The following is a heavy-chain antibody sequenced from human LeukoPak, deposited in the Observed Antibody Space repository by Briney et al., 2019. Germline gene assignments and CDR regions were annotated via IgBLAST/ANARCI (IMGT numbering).Heavy chain of an antibody. CDR1: GGSISSYY. Sequence: SGTLSLTCTVSGGSISSYYWSWIRQPPGKGLEWNGYIYYSGSTNYNPSLKSRVTISVDTSKNQFSLKLSSVTAADTAVYYCARDYGGNSDYFDYWGQGTLVTVSS. D-gene: IGHD4-23*01. J-gene: IGHJ4*02. CDR3: ARDYGGNSDYFDY. CDR2: IYYSGST. V-gene: IGHV4-59*01.